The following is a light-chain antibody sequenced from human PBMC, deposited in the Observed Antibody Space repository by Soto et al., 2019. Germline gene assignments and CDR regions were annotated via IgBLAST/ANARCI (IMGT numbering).Light chain of an antibody. V-gene: IGKV1-33*01. CDR3: QQEDNFFLT. CDR2: DAS. CDR1: HDTSNY. Sequence: DIQMTQSPSSLSASVGDRVTITCPASHDTSNYLNCYQQKPGKAPKLLIYDASNLETGVPSRFSGSGSGTDSTSTISSLQPEDIATYYCQQEDNFFLTFGGGTKVEIK. J-gene: IGKJ4*01.